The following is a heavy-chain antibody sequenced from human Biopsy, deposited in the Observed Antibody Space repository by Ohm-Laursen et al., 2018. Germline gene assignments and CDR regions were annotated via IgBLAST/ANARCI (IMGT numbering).Heavy chain of an antibody. CDR3: ATKLTGYFHH. J-gene: IGHJ1*01. CDR1: GGTFSNYG. Sequence: SVKVSCKAPGGTFSNYGVSWVRQAPGQGLEWLGGNIPILGTGNYAQKFQDRVTVAADASTSTATMELRSLRSDDTAVYYCATKLTGYFHHWGQGTLVIVSS. D-gene: IGHD3-9*01. V-gene: IGHV1-69*13. CDR2: NIPILGTG.